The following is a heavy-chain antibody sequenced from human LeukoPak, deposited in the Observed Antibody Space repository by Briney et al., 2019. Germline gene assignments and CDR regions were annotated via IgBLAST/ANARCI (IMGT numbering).Heavy chain of an antibody. Sequence: GASVTVSCKVSGYTLTELSMHWVRQAPGKGLEWMGGFDPEDGETIYAQKFQGRVTMTEDTSTDTAYMELSSLRSEDTAVYYCATPREYSGSYLLDYWGQGTLVTVSS. CDR1: GYTLTELS. CDR2: FDPEDGET. D-gene: IGHD1-26*01. CDR3: ATPREYSGSYLLDY. V-gene: IGHV1-24*01. J-gene: IGHJ4*02.